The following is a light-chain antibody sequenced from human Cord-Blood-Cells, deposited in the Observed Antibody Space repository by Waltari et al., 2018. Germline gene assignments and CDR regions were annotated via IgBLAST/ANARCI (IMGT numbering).Light chain of an antibody. CDR2: EVS. CDR3: SSYAGSNNYV. CDR1: STDVGCYNY. J-gene: IGLJ1*01. Sequence: QSPLTQPPSASGPPGQSVTISSTGTSTDVGCYNYFSWYQQHTGNAPKLMIYEVSKRPSGGPDRFSGSKSGNTASLTVSGLQAEDEADYYCSSYAGSNNYVFGTGTKVTVL. V-gene: IGLV2-8*01.